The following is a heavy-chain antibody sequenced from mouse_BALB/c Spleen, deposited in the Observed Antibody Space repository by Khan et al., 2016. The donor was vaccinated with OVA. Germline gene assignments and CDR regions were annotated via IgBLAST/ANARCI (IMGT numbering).Heavy chain of an antibody. CDR1: GYTFTDYY. CDR2: IYPGSDNT. CDR3: AREWAAWFPY. J-gene: IGHJ3*01. V-gene: IGHV1-77*01. Sequence: VQLQQSGAELARPGASVTLSCKASGYTFTDYYINWMRQRTGQGLEWIGEIYPGSDNTYYNEKFKGKATLTADKSSSTAYMQLSSLTSEDSAGYFCAREWAAWFPYWGQGTLVTVSA.